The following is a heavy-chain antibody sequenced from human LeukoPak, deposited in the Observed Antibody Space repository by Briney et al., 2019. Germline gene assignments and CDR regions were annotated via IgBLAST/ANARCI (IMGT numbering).Heavy chain of an antibody. D-gene: IGHD6-6*01. CDR3: ARSSIAARLECFDY. V-gene: IGHV1-69*06. CDR1: GGTFSSYA. Sequence: GASVKVSCKASGGTFSSYAISWVRQAPGQGLEWMGGIIPIFGTANYAQKFQGRVTITADKSTSTAYMELSSLRSDDTAVYYCARSSIAARLECFDYWGQGTLVTVSS. J-gene: IGHJ4*02. CDR2: IIPIFGTA.